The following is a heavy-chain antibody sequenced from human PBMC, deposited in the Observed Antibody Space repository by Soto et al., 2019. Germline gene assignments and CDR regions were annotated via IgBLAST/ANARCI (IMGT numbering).Heavy chain of an antibody. CDR2: ISGSGTDT. CDR1: GFMFGSYA. V-gene: IGHV3-23*01. J-gene: IGHJ6*02. D-gene: IGHD3-10*01. CDR3: AKDLLSSYYYGMDA. Sequence: EVQLLESGGGLVQPGGSLRLSCAASGFMFGSYAMSWVRQAPGKGLEWVSGISGSGTDTYYADAVKGRVTISRDNAKNTLYLQMNGLRAEDTAIYYCAKDLLSSYYYGMDAWGQWTTVTVSS.